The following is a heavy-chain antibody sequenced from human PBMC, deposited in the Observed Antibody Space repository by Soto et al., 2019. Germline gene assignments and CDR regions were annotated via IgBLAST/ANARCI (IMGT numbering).Heavy chain of an antibody. CDR3: ASHGSGTRQDYYYYGMDV. V-gene: IGHV4-39*01. CDR1: GGSISSSSYY. Sequence: SETLSLTGTVSGGSISSSSYYWGWIRQQKKKRLERIGSIYYSGSTYYNPSLKSRVTISVDTSKNQFSLKLSSVTAADTAVFFFASHGSGTRQDYYYYGMDVWGQGTTVTVS. J-gene: IGHJ6*02. D-gene: IGHD3-10*01. CDR2: IYYSGST.